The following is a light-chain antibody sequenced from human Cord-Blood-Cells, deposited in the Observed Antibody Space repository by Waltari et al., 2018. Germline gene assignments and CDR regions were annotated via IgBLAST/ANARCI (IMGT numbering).Light chain of an antibody. J-gene: IGKJ2*03. V-gene: IGKV1-39*01. Sequence: DIQLTQSPSSLSASVGDRVTITCRAGQSISSYLNWYQHKPGKAPKLLIYAASSLQSGVPSRFSGIQSGTDFTLNSSTLQPKYSATYYGQETYITPMDRFGQGTKLEIK. CDR3: QETYITPMDR. CDR1: QSISSY. CDR2: AAS.